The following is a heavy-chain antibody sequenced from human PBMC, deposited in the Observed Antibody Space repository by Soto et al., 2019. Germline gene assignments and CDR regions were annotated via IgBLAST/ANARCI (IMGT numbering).Heavy chain of an antibody. D-gene: IGHD4-4*01. CDR3: ASAAWTTVTDRLNYVFDV. CDR1: GYTFTNYY. J-gene: IGHJ3*01. CDR2: INPNGGST. Sequence: QVQLVQSGAEVKKPGASVRVSCKASGYTFTNYYIDWVRQAPGQGLEWMGIINPNGGSTTYVQKVQFRVTMTSYTSTSTVYMERSSLRSEDTDVYDWASAAWTTVTDRLNYVFDVWGQGTMVTVSS. V-gene: IGHV1-46*03.